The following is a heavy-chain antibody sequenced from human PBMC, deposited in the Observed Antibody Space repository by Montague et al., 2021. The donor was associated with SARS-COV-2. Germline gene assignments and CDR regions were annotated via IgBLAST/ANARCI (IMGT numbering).Heavy chain of an antibody. Sequence: SETLSLTCAVYGGSFSGYYWTWIRQSPGKGLEWIGEINHRGSTNYSPSLESRVAISVDTSKNQSSLKLNSVTAADTAIYYCARATVDINMILVVITSVNHYFDSWGQGALVTVSP. D-gene: IGHD3-22*01. CDR3: ARATVDINMILVVITSVNHYFDS. J-gene: IGHJ4*02. CDR1: GGSFSGYY. CDR2: INHRGST. V-gene: IGHV4-34*01.